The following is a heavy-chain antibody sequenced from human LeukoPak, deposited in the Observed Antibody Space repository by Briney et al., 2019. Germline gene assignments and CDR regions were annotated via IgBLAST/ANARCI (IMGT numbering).Heavy chain of an antibody. V-gene: IGHV3-53*01. CDR2: IYSGGST. J-gene: IGHJ4*02. CDR3: ARTTMVRGVTCFDY. D-gene: IGHD3-10*01. CDR1: GFTLSSKY. Sequence: GGSLRLSCAASGFTLSSKYMKWVRRAPEEGLEWVSVIYSGGSTYYADSVQGRFTISRDNSKNTLYLEMNSLRAEDTAVYFCARTTMVRGVTCFDYWGQGTLVTVSS.